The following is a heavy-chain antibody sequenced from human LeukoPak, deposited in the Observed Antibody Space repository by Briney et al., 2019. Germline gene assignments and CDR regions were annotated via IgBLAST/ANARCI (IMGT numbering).Heavy chain of an antibody. CDR3: ARDSPPYYDFWSGYSQGGAGMDV. Sequence: SETLSLTCTVSGASISSYYWSWIRQPAGKGLEWVGRIYSSRSIYNPSLKRRVTISVDTSKNQFSLKLSSVTAADTAVYYCARDSPPYYDFWSGYSQGGAGMDVWGKGTTVTVSS. CDR1: GASISSYY. D-gene: IGHD3-3*01. V-gene: IGHV4-4*07. J-gene: IGHJ6*04. CDR2: IYSSRS.